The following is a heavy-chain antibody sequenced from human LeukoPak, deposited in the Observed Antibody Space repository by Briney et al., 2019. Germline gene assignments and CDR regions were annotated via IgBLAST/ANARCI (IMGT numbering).Heavy chain of an antibody. D-gene: IGHD4-17*01. V-gene: IGHV1-69*13. CDR2: IIPIFGTA. J-gene: IGHJ4*02. CDR1: GGTFSSYA. CDR3: ARKATVTGQYYFDY. Sequence: GASVKVSCKASGGTFSSYAISWVRQVPGQGLEWMGGIIPIFGTANYAQKFQGRVTITADESTSTAYMELSSLRSEDTAVYYCARKATVTGQYYFDYWGQGTLVTVSS.